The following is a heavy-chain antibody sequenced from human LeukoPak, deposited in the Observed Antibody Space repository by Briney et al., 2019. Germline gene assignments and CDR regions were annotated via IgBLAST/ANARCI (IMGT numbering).Heavy chain of an antibody. Sequence: GGSLRLSCAASGFTFSSYAMSWVRQAPGKGLEWVSAISGSGGSTYYADSVKGRFTISRDNSKNTLYLQMNSLRAEDTAVYYCASRPPNYYYYGMDVWGQGTTATVSS. V-gene: IGHV3-23*01. CDR2: ISGSGGST. J-gene: IGHJ6*02. CDR1: GFTFSSYA. CDR3: ASRPPNYYYYGMDV.